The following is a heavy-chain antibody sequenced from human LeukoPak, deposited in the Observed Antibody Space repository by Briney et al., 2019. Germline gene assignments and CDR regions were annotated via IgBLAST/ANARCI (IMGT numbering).Heavy chain of an antibody. J-gene: IGHJ4*02. CDR2: IYDGGETT. CDR3: ARDYADYVGYFFFDY. Sequence: GGALRLSRVASRFTHNNYVLNEVRPAPGRGGEWVSPIYDGGETTYYADSAKGRFTISRDNSQNTVYLQMNSLRAEDTAVYYCARDYADYVGYFFFDYWGQGTLVTVSS. D-gene: IGHD4-17*01. CDR1: RFTHNNYV. V-gene: IGHV3-23*01.